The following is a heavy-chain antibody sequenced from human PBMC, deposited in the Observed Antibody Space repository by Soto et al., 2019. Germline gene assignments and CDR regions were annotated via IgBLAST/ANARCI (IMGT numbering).Heavy chain of an antibody. CDR2: IYFSGTT. CDR3: ARASRADAFDI. CDR1: GGSISTYY. J-gene: IGHJ3*02. Sequence: QVQLQESGPGLVNPSETLSLTCTVSGGSISTYYWSWIRQPPGEGLEWIGYIYFSGTTNYNPSLKSRVTMSVDTSKIQFSLKLSSVTAADTAIYYCARASRADAFDIWGQGTVVTVSS. V-gene: IGHV4-59*12.